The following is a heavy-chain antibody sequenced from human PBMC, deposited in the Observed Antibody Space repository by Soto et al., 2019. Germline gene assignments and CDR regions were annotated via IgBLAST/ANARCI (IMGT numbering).Heavy chain of an antibody. CDR3: ASEGDIVVVPAAIRMGYYYYGMDV. D-gene: IGHD2-2*02. J-gene: IGHJ6*02. CDR2: IIPIFGTA. V-gene: IGHV1-69*13. CDR1: GGTFSGYA. Sequence: SVKVSCKASGGTFSGYAISWVRQAPGQGLEWMGGIIPIFGTANYAQKFQGRVTITADESTSTAYMELSSLRSEDTAVYYCASEGDIVVVPAAIRMGYYYYGMDVWGQGTTVTVSS.